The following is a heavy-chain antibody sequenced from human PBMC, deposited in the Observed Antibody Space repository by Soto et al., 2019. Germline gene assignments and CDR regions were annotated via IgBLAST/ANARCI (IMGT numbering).Heavy chain of an antibody. J-gene: IGHJ6*02. CDR2: IYCADDK. V-gene: IGHV2-5*02. CDR1: GFSLSTSGVS. CDR3: AHSRCGGDCLQSYPSHYYYGMDV. D-gene: IGHD2-21*02. Sequence: QITLKESGPTLVKPTQTLTLTCTFSGFSLSTSGVSVGWIRQPPGKALEWLALIYCADDKRYSPSLKSRLTIPTDTSKNHVVLRMTNMDSVDTATYYCAHSRCGGDCLQSYPSHYYYGMDVWGQGTTVTVSS.